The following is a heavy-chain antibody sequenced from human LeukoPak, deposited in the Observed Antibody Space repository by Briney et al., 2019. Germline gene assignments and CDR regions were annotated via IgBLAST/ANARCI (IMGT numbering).Heavy chain of an antibody. CDR1: GYRFTTYW. Sequence: GESPKISCKASGYRFTTYWISWVRQMAGKRLEMMRIICPGDSATRYSPSFEGQVTISAVQSITTAYLQWSSLKASDTAMYYCARQITDQSSGYDSIDYWGQGTLVTVSS. J-gene: IGHJ4*02. CDR2: ICPGDSAT. CDR3: ARQITDQSSGYDSIDY. V-gene: IGHV5-51*01. D-gene: IGHD5-12*01.